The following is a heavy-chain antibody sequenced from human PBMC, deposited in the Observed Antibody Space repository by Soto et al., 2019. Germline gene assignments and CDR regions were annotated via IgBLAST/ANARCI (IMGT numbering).Heavy chain of an antibody. V-gene: IGHV1-3*01. CDR1: GYTFTSYA. D-gene: IGHD3-22*01. J-gene: IGHJ4*02. CDR2: INAGNGNT. Sequence: QVQLVQSGAEVKKPGASVKVSCKASGYTFTSYAMHWVRQAPGQRLEWMGWINAGNGNTKYSQKFQGRVTITRDTSASTAYMELSSLRSEDTAVYYCARVATMIVVVGDYFDYWGQGTLVTVSS. CDR3: ARVATMIVVVGDYFDY.